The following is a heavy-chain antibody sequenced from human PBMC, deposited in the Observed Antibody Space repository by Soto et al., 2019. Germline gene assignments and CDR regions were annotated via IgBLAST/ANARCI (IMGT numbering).Heavy chain of an antibody. CDR2: IYYSGST. CDR1: GGSISSGDYY. J-gene: IGHJ6*02. D-gene: IGHD6-13*01. V-gene: IGHV4-30-4*01. Sequence: QVQLQESGPGLVKPSQTLSLTCTVSGGSISSGDYYWSWIRQPPGKGLEWIGYIYYSGSTYYNPSLKSRVTRSVDTSKTQFSLQLSSVTAADTAVYYCARDVVYSCSWYRYGMDVWCQGTTVTVSS. CDR3: ARDVVYSCSWYRYGMDV.